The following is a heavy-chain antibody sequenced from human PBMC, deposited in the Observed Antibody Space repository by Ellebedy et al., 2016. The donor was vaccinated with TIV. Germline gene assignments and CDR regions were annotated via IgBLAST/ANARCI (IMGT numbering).Heavy chain of an antibody. CDR1: GGSISSYY. Sequence: MPSETLSLTCTVSGGSISSYYWSWIRQPPGKGLEWIGYIYYSGSTNYNPALKSRVIISVDTSKNQFSLKLSSVTAADTAVYYCARFAEMATIIFDYWGQGTLVTVSS. V-gene: IGHV4-59*08. J-gene: IGHJ4*02. D-gene: IGHD5-24*01. CDR3: ARFAEMATIIFDY. CDR2: IYYSGST.